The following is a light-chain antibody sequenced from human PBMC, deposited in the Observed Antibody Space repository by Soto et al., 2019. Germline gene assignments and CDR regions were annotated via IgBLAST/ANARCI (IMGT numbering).Light chain of an antibody. J-gene: IGLJ3*02. CDR1: SSDVGGYNY. CDR2: EVS. Sequence: QSALTQPASVSGSPGQSITISCTGTSSDVGGYNYVSWYQQHPDKAPKLMIYEVSNRPSGVSNRFSGSKSGNTASLTISGLQAEDEADYYCSSYTTSRTWVFGGGTKPTVL. CDR3: SSYTTSRTWV. V-gene: IGLV2-14*01.